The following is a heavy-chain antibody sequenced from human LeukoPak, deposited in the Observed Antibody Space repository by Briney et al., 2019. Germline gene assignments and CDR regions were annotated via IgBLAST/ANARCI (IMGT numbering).Heavy chain of an antibody. Sequence: GGSLRLSCASSGFIFSDYWMSWVRQAPGKGLEWVANIDQRGSEKRYEDSVKGRFTISRDNAKNSLYLQMNSLRAEDTAVYYCAELGITMIGGVWGKGTTVTISS. CDR1: GFIFSDYW. J-gene: IGHJ6*04. V-gene: IGHV3-7*01. CDR3: AELGITMIGGV. CDR2: IDQRGSEK. D-gene: IGHD3-10*02.